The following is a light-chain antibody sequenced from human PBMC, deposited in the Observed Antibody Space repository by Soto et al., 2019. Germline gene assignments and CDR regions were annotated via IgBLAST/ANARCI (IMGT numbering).Light chain of an antibody. V-gene: IGKV1-33*01. Sequence: DIQMTQSPSSLSASVGARVSITCQASQDIRTSLSWFQHKPGRAPKLLIYGASYLETGVPSRFRGSGSGTDFTFTITSLQPEDIAAYYCQHYIHLPPFTFGPGTIVEIK. CDR3: QHYIHLPPFT. J-gene: IGKJ3*01. CDR1: QDIRTS. CDR2: GAS.